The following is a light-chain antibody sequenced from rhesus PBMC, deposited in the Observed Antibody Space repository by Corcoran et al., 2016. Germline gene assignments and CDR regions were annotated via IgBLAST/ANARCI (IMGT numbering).Light chain of an antibody. CDR3: QQESNWSHS. J-gene: IGKJ2*01. V-gene: IGKV3-17*02. Sequence: EIVMTQSPATLSLSPGERAPLSCRASQSVSSRLAWYQQKPGHAPRLLIYGASSRVTGIPDRCSGSGSGTDFTLTIGCLGPENVAVYFCQQESNWSHSVGQGTKVEIK. CDR2: GAS. CDR1: QSVSSR.